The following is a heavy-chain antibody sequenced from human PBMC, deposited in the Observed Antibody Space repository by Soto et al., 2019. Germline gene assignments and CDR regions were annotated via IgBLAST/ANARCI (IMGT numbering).Heavy chain of an antibody. D-gene: IGHD2-2*01. CDR1: GFTFSSYA. Sequence: PGGSLRLSCAASGFTFSSYAMSWVRQAPGKGLEWVSAISGSGGSTYYADSVKGRFTISRDNSKNTLYLQMNSLRAEDTAVYFCAGVDIVVVPAASWFDPWGQGTLVTVSS. V-gene: IGHV3-23*01. J-gene: IGHJ5*02. CDR2: ISGSGGST. CDR3: AGVDIVVVPAASWFDP.